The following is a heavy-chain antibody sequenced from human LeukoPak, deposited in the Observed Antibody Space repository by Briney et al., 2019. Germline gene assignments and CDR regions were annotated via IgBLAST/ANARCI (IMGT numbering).Heavy chain of an antibody. CDR2: IIPIFGTA. Sequence: SVKVSCKASGGTFSSYAISWVRQAPGQGLEWMGGIIPIFGTANYAQKFQARVTITADESTSTAYMELSSLRSEDTAVYYCARGDAIYGDTFSHFDYWGQGTLVTVSS. D-gene: IGHD4-17*01. J-gene: IGHJ4*02. CDR3: ARGDAIYGDTFSHFDY. V-gene: IGHV1-69*13. CDR1: GGTFSSYA.